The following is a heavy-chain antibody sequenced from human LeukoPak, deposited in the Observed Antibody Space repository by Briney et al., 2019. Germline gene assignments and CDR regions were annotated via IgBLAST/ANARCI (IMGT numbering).Heavy chain of an antibody. J-gene: IGHJ4*02. Sequence: SETLSLTCTVSGVSISSHYWSWIRQSPGKGLEWIGNIYYTGSTNYNPSLKSRVAISIDTSKNQFSLTLHSVTAADAAVYYCASAGNPNYFDFWGQGPLVTVSS. V-gene: IGHV4-59*11. CDR2: IYYTGST. CDR1: GVSISSHY. CDR3: ASAGNPNYFDF.